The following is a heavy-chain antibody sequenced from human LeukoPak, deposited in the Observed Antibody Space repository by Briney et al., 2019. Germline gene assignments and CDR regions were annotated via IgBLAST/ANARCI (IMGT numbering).Heavy chain of an antibody. CDR2: INPKSGDT. V-gene: IGHV1-2*02. J-gene: IGHJ4*02. CDR3: VRDLTGGSGD. D-gene: IGHD6-19*01. Sequence: ASVKVSCKASGYTFTNYYMHWVRQAPGQTFEWLAWINPKSGDTHYTQKFQGRVTVTTDTSITSVYMELSGLQSDDTAVYYCVRDLTGGSGDWGQGTLVTVSS. CDR1: GYTFTNYY.